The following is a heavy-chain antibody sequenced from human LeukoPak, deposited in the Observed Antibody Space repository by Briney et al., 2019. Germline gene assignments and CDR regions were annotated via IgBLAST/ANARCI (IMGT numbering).Heavy chain of an antibody. J-gene: IGHJ4*02. CDR3: ARSETLSGYYSD. V-gene: IGHV1-2*02. CDR2: INPNSGGT. CDR1: GYTFTGYY. Sequence: ASVKVSCTASGYTFTGYYMHWVRQAPGQGLEWMGWINPNSGGTNYAQKFQGRVTMTRDTSISTAYMELSRLRSDDTAVYYCARSETLSGYYSDWGQGTLVTVSS. D-gene: IGHD3-22*01.